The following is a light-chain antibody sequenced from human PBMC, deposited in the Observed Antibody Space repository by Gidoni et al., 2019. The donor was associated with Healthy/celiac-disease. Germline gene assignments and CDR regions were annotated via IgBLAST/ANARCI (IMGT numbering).Light chain of an antibody. CDR2: GAS. Sequence: EIVMTQSPATLPVSPGERATLSCMASHSVSSNLAWYQQKPGQAPRLLIYGASTRATGIPAKFSGSGSGTEFTLTISSLQSEDFAVYYCQQYNNWPPWTFGQGTKVEIK. V-gene: IGKV3-15*01. J-gene: IGKJ1*01. CDR3: QQYNNWPPWT. CDR1: HSVSSN.